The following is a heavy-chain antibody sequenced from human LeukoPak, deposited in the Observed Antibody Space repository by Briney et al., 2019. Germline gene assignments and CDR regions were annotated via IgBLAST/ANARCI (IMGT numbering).Heavy chain of an antibody. CDR2: INSDGSRT. J-gene: IGHJ4*02. V-gene: IGHV3-74*01. CDR3: AREDCSGGSCYRSSFDY. CDR1: GFTFSSYA. Sequence: PGGSLRLSCAASGFTFSSYAMSWVRQAPGKGLVWVSRINSDGSRTSYADSVKGRFTISRDNAKNTLYLQMNSLRAEDTAVYYCAREDCSGGSCYRSSFDYWGQGTLVTVSS. D-gene: IGHD2-15*01.